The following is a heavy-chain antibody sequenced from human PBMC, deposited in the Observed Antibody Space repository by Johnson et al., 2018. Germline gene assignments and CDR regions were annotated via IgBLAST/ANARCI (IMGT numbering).Heavy chain of an antibody. CDR2: LSSSGSTI. J-gene: IGHJ3*02. Sequence: VQLVESGGGLVKPGGSLRLSCAASGFTFSSYAMHWVRQAPGKGLEWVSYLSSSGSTIYYADSVKGRFTISRDNAKNPLYLQMNSLRAEDTAVYYCASSYYDIYGAFDIWGQGTMVTVSS. V-gene: IGHV3-48*03. D-gene: IGHD3-9*01. CDR1: GFTFSSYA. CDR3: ASSYYDIYGAFDI.